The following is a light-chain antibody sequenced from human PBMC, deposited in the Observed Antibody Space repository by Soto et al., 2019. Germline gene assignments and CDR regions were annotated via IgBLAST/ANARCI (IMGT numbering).Light chain of an antibody. CDR1: QGIRND. J-gene: IGKJ5*01. Sequence: AIQLLQATSSLPPAVGARVKLNCRASQGIRNDLGWHQQKPGNAPKLLIYAASSLQSGVPSRFSGSGSGTDFTLTISSLQPEDFATYYCQQYNTYSTFGQGTRLEI. CDR2: AAS. V-gene: IGKV1-6*01. CDR3: QQYNTYST.